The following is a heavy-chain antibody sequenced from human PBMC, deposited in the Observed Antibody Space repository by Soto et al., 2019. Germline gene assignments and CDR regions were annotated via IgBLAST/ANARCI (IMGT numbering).Heavy chain of an antibody. CDR2: INPRFGDT. J-gene: IGHJ6*02. V-gene: IGHV1-2*02. CDR1: GYTFTAYY. CDR3: ARNMDYYYGPGSGNGHGF. Sequence: QVQLVQSGAELKEPGDSVRVSCEASGYTFTAYYIHWVRQAPGQGLEWMGWINPRFGDTSYAQDFQGRVSMTRDTSISTVYKEPSRLTSDDTAIYYCARNMDYYYGPGSGNGHGFWGQGTTVTVFS. D-gene: IGHD3-10*01.